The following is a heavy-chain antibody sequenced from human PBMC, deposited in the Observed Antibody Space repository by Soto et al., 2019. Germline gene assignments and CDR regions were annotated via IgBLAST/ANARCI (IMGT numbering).Heavy chain of an antibody. J-gene: IGHJ6*02. Sequence: SETLSLTCTVSGGSISSSIYYWGWIRQPPGKGLEWLGSIYYSGRPHYNPSLRSRVTISVDTSKNQSSLKLSSVTAADTAVYYCSRHGKRERYYYYGMHVWGQGTTLTVSS. CDR3: SRHGKRERYYYYGMHV. V-gene: IGHV4-39*01. D-gene: IGHD1-1*01. CDR1: GGSISSSIYY. CDR2: IYYSGRP.